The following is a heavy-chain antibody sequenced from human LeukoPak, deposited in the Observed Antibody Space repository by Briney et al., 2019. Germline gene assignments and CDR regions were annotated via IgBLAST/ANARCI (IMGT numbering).Heavy chain of an antibody. CDR1: GIIFSDAW. CDR2: IKSIHGDKAT. V-gene: IGHV3-15*06. Sequence: GGSLRLSCTASGIIFSDAWMTWDRQAPGQGPEWVGRIKSIHGDKATNYALSVQGRFTISRDDSQKTLYLQINSLRTDDTAVYYCCKDILLTRAWALKYWGQGALVTVSS. D-gene: IGHD2-15*01. CDR3: CKDILLTRAWALKY. J-gene: IGHJ4*02.